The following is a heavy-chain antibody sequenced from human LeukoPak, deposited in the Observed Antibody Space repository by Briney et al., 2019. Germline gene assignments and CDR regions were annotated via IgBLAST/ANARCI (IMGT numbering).Heavy chain of an antibody. CDR1: GYTFTSYD. V-gene: IGHV1-8*01. CDR2: VNPNSGNT. J-gene: IGHJ4*02. Sequence: ASVKVSCTASGYTFTSYDINWVRQATGQGLEWMGWVNPNSGNTGYAQKFQGRVTMTRNTSISTAYMELSSLRSEDTAVYYCARGLSVRNWEIFDYWGQGTLVTVSS. D-gene: IGHD7-27*01. CDR3: ARGLSVRNWEIFDY.